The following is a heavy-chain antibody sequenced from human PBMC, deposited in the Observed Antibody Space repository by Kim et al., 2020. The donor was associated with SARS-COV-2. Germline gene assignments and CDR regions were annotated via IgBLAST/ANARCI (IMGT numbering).Heavy chain of an antibody. CDR2: ISYDGSNK. V-gene: IGHV3-30-3*01. J-gene: IGHJ6*02. CDR3: ARAATVVPAALNVYYYYGMDV. CDR1: GFTFSSYA. D-gene: IGHD2-2*01. Sequence: GGSLRLSCAASGFTFSSYAMHWVRQAPGKGLEWVAVISYDGSNKYYAYSVKGRFTISRDNSKNTLYLQMNSLRAEDTAVYYCARAATVVPAALNVYYYYGMDVWGQGTTVTVSS.